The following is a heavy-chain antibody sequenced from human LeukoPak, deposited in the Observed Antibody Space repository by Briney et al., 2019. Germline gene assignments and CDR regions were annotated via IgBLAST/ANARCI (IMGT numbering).Heavy chain of an antibody. V-gene: IGHV3-53*01. D-gene: IGHD2-2*01. CDR2: IYSDGNT. Sequence: GGSLRLSCAASGFIVSINYMSWVRQAPGKGLEWVSVIYSDGNTDYADSVKGRFTISRDNAKNSLYLQMNSLRAEDTAVYYCARARRYCSSTSCYDCFDYWGQGTLVTVSS. CDR3: ARARRYCSSTSCYDCFDY. J-gene: IGHJ4*02. CDR1: GFIVSINY.